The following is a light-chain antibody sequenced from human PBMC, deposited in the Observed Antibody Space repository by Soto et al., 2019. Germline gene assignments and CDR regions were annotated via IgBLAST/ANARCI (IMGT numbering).Light chain of an antibody. CDR1: QSISSY. J-gene: IGKJ4*01. V-gene: IGKV3-11*01. CDR2: DAS. Sequence: EIVLTQSPATLSLSPGERATLSCRASQSISSYLAWYQQKPGQAPRLLIYDASNRATGIPARFSGSGSGTDFTLTISNLEPEDFAGYYCQHRSNWPLTFGGGTKVEVK. CDR3: QHRSNWPLT.